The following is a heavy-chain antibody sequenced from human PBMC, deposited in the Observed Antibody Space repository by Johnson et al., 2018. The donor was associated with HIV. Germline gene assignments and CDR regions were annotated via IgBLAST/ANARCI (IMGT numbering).Heavy chain of an antibody. CDR3: ARDPSATYAFDI. CDR1: GFTVSSNY. Sequence: VQLVESGGGLVKPGGSLRLSCAASGFTVSSNYMSWVRQAPGKGLEWVSVIYSGGSTYYADSVKGRFTISRDNSKNTLYLQMNSLRAEDTAVYYCARDPSATYAFDIWGQGTMVTVSS. V-gene: IGHV3-66*01. J-gene: IGHJ3*02. CDR2: IYSGGST.